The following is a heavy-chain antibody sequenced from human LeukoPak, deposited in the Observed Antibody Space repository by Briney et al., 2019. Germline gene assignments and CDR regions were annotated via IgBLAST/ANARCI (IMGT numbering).Heavy chain of an antibody. V-gene: IGHV3-53*01. Sequence: PGGSLRLSCAASGFIVSSNYMSWVRQAPGKGLEWVAVIYSGGGRNYADSVKGRFTISRDNSKNTVYIQMNSLRAEDTAVYYCASLFGIGTVTGTGTFDIWGQGTMVTVSS. CDR3: ASLFGIGTVTGTGTFDI. D-gene: IGHD6-19*01. J-gene: IGHJ3*02. CDR1: GFIVSSNY. CDR2: IYSGGGR.